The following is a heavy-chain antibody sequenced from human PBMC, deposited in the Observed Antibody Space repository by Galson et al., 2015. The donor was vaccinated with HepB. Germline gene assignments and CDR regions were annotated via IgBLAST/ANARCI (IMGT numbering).Heavy chain of an antibody. Sequence: SVKVSYKASGYTFTSYDINWVRQATGQGLEWMGWMNPNSGNTGYAQKFRGRVTMTRNTSISTAYMELSSLRSEDTAVYYCARGHSYYYDSSGLALDIWGQGTMVTVSS. CDR1: GYTFTSYD. J-gene: IGHJ3*02. D-gene: IGHD3-22*01. V-gene: IGHV1-8*01. CDR3: ARGHSYYYDSSGLALDI. CDR2: MNPNSGNT.